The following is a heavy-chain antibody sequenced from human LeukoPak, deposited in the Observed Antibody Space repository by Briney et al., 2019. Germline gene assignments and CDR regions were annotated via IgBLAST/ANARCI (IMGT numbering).Heavy chain of an antibody. CDR2: IYYSGST. D-gene: IGHD5-12*01. CDR3: ARLFRKRYSGYDLRYYFDY. Sequence: SETLSLTCTVFGGSISSSSYYWGWIRQPPGKGLEWIGSIYYSGSTYYNPSLKSRVTISVDTSKNQFSLKLSSVTAADTAVYYCARLFRKRYSGYDLRYYFDYWGQGTLVTVSS. J-gene: IGHJ4*02. V-gene: IGHV4-39*01. CDR1: GGSISSSSYY.